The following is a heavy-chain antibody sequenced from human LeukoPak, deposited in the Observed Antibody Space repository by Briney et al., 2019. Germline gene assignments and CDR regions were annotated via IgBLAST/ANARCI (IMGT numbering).Heavy chain of an antibody. V-gene: IGHV4-59*08. Sequence: SETLSLTCAVYGGSFSSYYWSWIRQPPGKGLEWIGYIYYSGSTNYNPSLKSRVTISVDTSKNQFSLKLSSVTAADTAVYYCARTPSSRPTLAFDIWGQGTMVTVSS. CDR1: GGSFSSYY. D-gene: IGHD4-17*01. CDR2: IYYSGST. J-gene: IGHJ3*02. CDR3: ARTPSSRPTLAFDI.